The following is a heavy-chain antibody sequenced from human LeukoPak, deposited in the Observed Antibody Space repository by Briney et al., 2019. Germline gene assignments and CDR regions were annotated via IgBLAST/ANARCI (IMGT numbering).Heavy chain of an antibody. CDR1: GGSISSYY. Sequence: SETLSLTCTVSGGSISSYYWSWIRQPPGKGLEWIGYIYYSGSTNYNPPLKSRVTISVDTSKNQFSLKLSSVTAADTAVYYCARRIAAAGRSYWFDPWGQGTLVTVSS. V-gene: IGHV4-59*08. CDR2: IYYSGST. CDR3: ARRIAAAGRSYWFDP. J-gene: IGHJ5*02. D-gene: IGHD6-13*01.